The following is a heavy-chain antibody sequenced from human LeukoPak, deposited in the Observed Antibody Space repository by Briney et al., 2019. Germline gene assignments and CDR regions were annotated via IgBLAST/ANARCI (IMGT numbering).Heavy chain of an antibody. D-gene: IGHD4-23*01. CDR1: GFTVSSNY. CDR3: ARGPYGGNSGDFDY. J-gene: IGHJ4*02. CDR2: IYSGGST. Sequence: PGGSLRLSCAASGFTVSSNYMSWVRQAPGKGLEWVSVIYSGGSTYYADSVKGRFTISRDNSKNTLYLQMNSLRAEDTAVYYCARGPYGGNSGDFDYWGQGTLVTVSS. V-gene: IGHV3-53*01.